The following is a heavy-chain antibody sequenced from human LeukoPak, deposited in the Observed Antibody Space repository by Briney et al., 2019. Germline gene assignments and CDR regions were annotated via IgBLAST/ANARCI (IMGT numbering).Heavy chain of an antibody. V-gene: IGHV4-34*01. Sequence: SETLSLTCAVYGGSFSGYYWSWIRQPPGKGLEWIGEINHSGSTNYNPSLKSRVTISVDTSKNQFSLKLSSVTAADTAVYYCARKWKGGYYYGSGSNYYFDYWGQGTLVTVSS. CDR2: INHSGST. CDR1: GGSFSGYY. D-gene: IGHD3-10*01. CDR3: ARKWKGGYYYGSGSNYYFDY. J-gene: IGHJ4*02.